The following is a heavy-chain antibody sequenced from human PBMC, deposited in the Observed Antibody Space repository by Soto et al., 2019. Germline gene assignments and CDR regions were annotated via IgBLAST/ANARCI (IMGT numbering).Heavy chain of an antibody. CDR3: ATAPIVGTTPYYFDY. CDR2: IYYSGST. J-gene: IGHJ4*02. V-gene: IGHV4-39*01. CDR1: GGSFDSSSYY. Sequence: QLQLQESGPGLVKPSETLSLTCTVSGGSFDSSSYYWAWVRQPPGKGLEWIAYIYYSGSTYYNPSLKSRVTISVDTSRNQFSLRLSSVTAADTAVYYCATAPIVGTTPYYFDYWGQGTLVTVSS. D-gene: IGHD1-1*01.